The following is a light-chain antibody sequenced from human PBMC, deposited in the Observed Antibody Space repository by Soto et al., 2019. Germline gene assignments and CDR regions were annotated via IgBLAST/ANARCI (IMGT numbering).Light chain of an antibody. J-gene: IGKJ5*01. CDR2: DAS. V-gene: IGKV3-11*01. CDR1: QSLSSN. CDR3: KQRSNWPPIT. Sequence: DIVMTQSPATLSVSPGERANLXCRASQSLSSNLAWYQQKTGKAPRLLIYDASNRATGIQARLSGSGSGKDFTLNISSLEPEDFAVYYCKQRSNWPPITFGQGTRLEIK.